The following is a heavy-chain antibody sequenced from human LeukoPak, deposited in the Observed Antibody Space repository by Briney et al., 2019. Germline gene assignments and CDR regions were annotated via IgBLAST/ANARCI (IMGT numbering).Heavy chain of an antibody. CDR2: IWYDGSNK. J-gene: IGHJ4*02. Sequence: PGRSLRLSCAASGFTFSSYGMHWVHQAPGKGLEWVAVIWYDGSNKYYADSVKGRFTISRDNSKNTLYLQMNSLRAEDTAVYYCARDPDSSGWYAYYFDYWGQGTLVTVSS. CDR1: GFTFSSYG. CDR3: ARDPDSSGWYAYYFDY. V-gene: IGHV3-33*01. D-gene: IGHD6-19*01.